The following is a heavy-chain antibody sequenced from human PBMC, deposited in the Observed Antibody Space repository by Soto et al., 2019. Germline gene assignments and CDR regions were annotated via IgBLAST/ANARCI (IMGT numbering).Heavy chain of an antibody. Sequence: QVKLVESGGGVVQPGRSLRLSCAASGFTFSNHGMHWVRQAPGKGLEWVTVIWYDGTNRFYADSVKGRFTISRDISENTVFRQMNSLRAEDTAVYYCARESSSGRRDRIDYWGQGTLVTVSS. CDR3: ARESSSGRRDRIDY. J-gene: IGHJ4*02. CDR1: GFTFSNHG. CDR2: IWYDGTNR. V-gene: IGHV3-33*01. D-gene: IGHD6-19*01.